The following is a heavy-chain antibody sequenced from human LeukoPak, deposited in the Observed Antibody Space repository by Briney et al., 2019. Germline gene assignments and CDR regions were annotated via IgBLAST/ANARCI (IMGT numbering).Heavy chain of an antibody. CDR2: ISSNGGST. CDR1: GFTFSSYA. CDR3: ATTTVTTYVGAFDI. D-gene: IGHD4-17*01. Sequence: GGSLRLSCAASGFTFSSYAMHWVRQAPGKGLEYVSAISSNGGSTYYANSVKGRFTISRDNSKNTLYLQMGSLRAEDMAVYYCATTTVTTYVGAFDIWGQGTMVTVSS. V-gene: IGHV3-64*01. J-gene: IGHJ3*02.